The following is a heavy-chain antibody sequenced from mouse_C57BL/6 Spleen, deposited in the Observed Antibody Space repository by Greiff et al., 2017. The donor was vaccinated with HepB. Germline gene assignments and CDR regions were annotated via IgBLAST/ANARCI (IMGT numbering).Heavy chain of an antibody. J-gene: IGHJ1*03. CDR1: GFTFSSYA. D-gene: IGHD1-1*01. V-gene: IGHV5-4*01. CDR3: ARDLLLKYFDV. CDR2: ISDGGSYT. Sequence: EVMLVESGGGLVKPGGSLKLSCAASGFTFSSYAMSWVRQTPEKRLEWVATISDGGSYTYYPDNVKGRFTISRDNAKNNLYLQMSHLKSEDTAMYYCARDLLLKYFDVWGTGTTVTVSS.